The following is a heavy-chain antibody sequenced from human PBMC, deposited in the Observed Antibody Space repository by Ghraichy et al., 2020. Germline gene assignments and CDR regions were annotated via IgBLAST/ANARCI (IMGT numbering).Heavy chain of an antibody. CDR1: GFTFSSYS. Sequence: GGSLRLSCAASGFTFSSYSMNWVRQAPGKGLEWVSSISSSSSYIYYADSVKGRFTISRDNAKNSLYLQMNSLRAEDTAVYYCARDPYYDILTGYISDAFDIWGQGTMVTVSS. CDR2: ISSSSSYI. V-gene: IGHV3-21*01. CDR3: ARDPYYDILTGYISDAFDI. J-gene: IGHJ3*02. D-gene: IGHD3-9*01.